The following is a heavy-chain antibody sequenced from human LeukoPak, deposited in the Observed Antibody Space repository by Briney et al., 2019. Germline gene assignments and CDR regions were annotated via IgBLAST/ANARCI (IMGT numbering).Heavy chain of an antibody. J-gene: IGHJ4*02. Sequence: SETLSLTCTVSGGSISSSSYYWGWIRQPPGKGLEWIGSIYYSGSTYYNPSLKSRVTISVDTSKNQFSLKLSSVTAADTAVYYCATQDYDFWSGYYPFDYWGQGTLVTVSS. CDR1: GGSISSSSYY. CDR2: IYYSGST. D-gene: IGHD3-3*01. CDR3: ATQDYDFWSGYYPFDY. V-gene: IGHV4-39*01.